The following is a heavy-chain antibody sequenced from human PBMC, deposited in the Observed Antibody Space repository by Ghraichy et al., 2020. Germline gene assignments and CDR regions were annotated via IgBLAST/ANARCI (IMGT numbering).Heavy chain of an antibody. CDR2: LSSGGTST. CDR1: GISFSSYS. J-gene: IGHJ4*02. D-gene: IGHD3-16*01. Sequence: LSLTCAASGISFSSYSMHWVRQAPGKGLVWVSRLSSGGTSTSYADSVRGRFTISRDNAKNTLYLQMNSLRVEDTAVYYCARGGLYGYLDYWGQGTLVTVSS. V-gene: IGHV3-74*01. CDR3: ARGGLYGYLDY.